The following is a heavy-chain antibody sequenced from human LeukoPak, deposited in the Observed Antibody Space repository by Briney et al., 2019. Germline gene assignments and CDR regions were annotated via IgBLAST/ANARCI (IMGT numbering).Heavy chain of an antibody. CDR2: IRSDGSST. J-gene: IGHJ4*02. V-gene: IGHV3-64*01. CDR1: GFSFSAYT. D-gene: IGHD6-19*01. Sequence: PGGSLRLSCVASGFSFSAYTMHWVRQAPGKGLEHVSAIRSDGSSTFYPSSVRGRFTISRDNSKSTLYLQMGSLRAEDTAVYYCTRRYGGHSGWAGYHDSWGQGTLVTVSS. CDR3: TRRYGGHSGWAGYHDS.